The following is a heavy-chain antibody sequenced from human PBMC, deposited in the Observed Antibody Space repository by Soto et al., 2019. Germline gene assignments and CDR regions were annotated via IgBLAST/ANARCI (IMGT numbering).Heavy chain of an antibody. V-gene: IGHV3-72*01. CDR3: IRVASGYYFFDS. J-gene: IGHJ4*02. CDR2: TRNRANSYTT. Sequence: EVQLVESGGGLVQPGGSLRLSCAASGFTFSDHYMDWVRQAPGKGLEWVGRTRNRANSYTTEYAASVKGRFTISRDDSKNSLYLQMNSLKTEDTAVYYCIRVASGYYFFDSWGQGTLVTVSS. CDR1: GFTFSDHY. D-gene: IGHD3-3*01.